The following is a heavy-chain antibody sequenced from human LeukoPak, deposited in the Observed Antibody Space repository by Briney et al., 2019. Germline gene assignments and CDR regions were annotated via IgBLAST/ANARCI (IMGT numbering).Heavy chain of an antibody. Sequence: PGGSLRLSCAASGFTFSSYGMHWVRQAPGKGLEWVAFIRYDGSNKYYADSVKGRFTISRDNSKNTLYLQMNSLRAEDTAVYYCAKDGELLALNYYYYYYMDVWGKGTTVTVSS. D-gene: IGHD1-26*01. CDR3: AKDGELLALNYYYYYYMDV. V-gene: IGHV3-30*02. CDR1: GFTFSSYG. CDR2: IRYDGSNK. J-gene: IGHJ6*03.